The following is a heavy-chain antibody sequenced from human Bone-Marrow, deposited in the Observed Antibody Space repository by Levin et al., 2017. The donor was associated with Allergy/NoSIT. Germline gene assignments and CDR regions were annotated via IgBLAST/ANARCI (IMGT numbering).Heavy chain of an antibody. CDR2: IKQDGSEK. Sequence: GGSLRLSCAASGFTFSSYWMSWVRQAPGKGLEWVANIKQDGSEKYYVDSVKGRFTISRDNAKNSLYLQMNSLRAEDTAVYYCARALDTAVVATTMGAINAFDSWGQGTMVTVSS. J-gene: IGHJ3*02. CDR1: GFTFSSYW. V-gene: IGHV3-7*01. CDR3: ARALDTAVVATTMGAINAFDS. D-gene: IGHD5-18*01.